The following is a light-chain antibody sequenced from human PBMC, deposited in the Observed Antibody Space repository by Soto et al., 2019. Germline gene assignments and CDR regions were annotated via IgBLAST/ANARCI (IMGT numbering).Light chain of an antibody. CDR3: AAWDDSLNGYV. Sequence: QSVLTQPPSASGTPGQRVTISCSGSSSNIGSNTVNWYQQLPGTAPKLLIYSNSQRPSGVPDRFSGSKSGTSASPAISGLQSEDEADYYCAAWDDSLNGYVFGTGTKVTVL. CDR1: SSNIGSNT. CDR2: SNS. J-gene: IGLJ1*01. V-gene: IGLV1-44*01.